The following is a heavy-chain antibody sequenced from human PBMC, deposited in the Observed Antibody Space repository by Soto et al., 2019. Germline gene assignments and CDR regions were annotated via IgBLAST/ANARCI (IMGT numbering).Heavy chain of an antibody. D-gene: IGHD4-17*01. CDR3: ARDAYGDYGFFRTLDY. J-gene: IGHJ4*02. CDR2: IIPIFGTA. Sequence: QVQLVQSGAEVKKPGSSVKVSCKASGGTFSSYAISWVRQAPGQGLEWMGGIIPIFGTANYAQKFQGRVTITXXEXTXIAYMELSSLRSEDTAVYYCARDAYGDYGFFRTLDYWGQGTLVTVSS. V-gene: IGHV1-69*05. CDR1: GGTFSSYA.